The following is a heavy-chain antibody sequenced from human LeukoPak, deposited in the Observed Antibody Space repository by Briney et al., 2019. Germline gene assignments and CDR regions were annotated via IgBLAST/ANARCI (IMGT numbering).Heavy chain of an antibody. Sequence: ASVKVSCKASGYTFTSYYTHWVRQAPGQGLEWMGIINPSGGSTSYAQKFQGRVTMTRDTSTSTVYMELSSLRSEDTAVYYCARDIRDYYDSSGYLPDYWGQGTLVTVSS. CDR3: ARDIRDYYDSSGYLPDY. CDR1: GYTFTSYY. CDR2: INPSGGST. J-gene: IGHJ4*02. D-gene: IGHD3-22*01. V-gene: IGHV1-46*01.